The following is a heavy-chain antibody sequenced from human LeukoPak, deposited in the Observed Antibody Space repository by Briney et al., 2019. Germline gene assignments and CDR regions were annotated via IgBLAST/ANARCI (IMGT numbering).Heavy chain of an antibody. CDR3: VKVGCSGGTCYWAYFQH. V-gene: IGHV3-64D*09. J-gene: IGHJ1*01. CDR1: GFTFSSYV. CDR2: ISSNGDRT. D-gene: IGHD2-15*01. Sequence: GGSLRLTCSASGFTFSSYVMHWVRQAPGKGLEYVSGISSNGDRTYYADSVKGRFIISRDNSKNTLYLQMSSLRAEDTAVYHCVKVGCSGGTCYWAYFQHWGQSTLVTVSS.